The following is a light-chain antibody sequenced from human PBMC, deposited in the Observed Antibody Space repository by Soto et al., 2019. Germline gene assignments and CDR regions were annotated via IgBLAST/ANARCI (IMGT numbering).Light chain of an antibody. CDR3: CSCVSGSPFDVL. J-gene: IGLJ3*02. CDR2: EST. CDR1: GSALVNYNL. V-gene: IGLV2-23*01. Sequence: QSVLTQPASVSGSPGQSITISCTGTGSALVNYNLVSWYQQPPGQAPRLVIYESTKRPSGVSDRFSASKSGNTASLTISGLQDEDEADYYCCSCVSGSPFDVLFGGGTKLTVL.